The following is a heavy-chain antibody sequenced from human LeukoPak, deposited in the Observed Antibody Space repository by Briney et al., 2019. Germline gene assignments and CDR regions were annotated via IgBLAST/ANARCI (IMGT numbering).Heavy chain of an antibody. CDR3: ARTLTGDDFDY. D-gene: IGHD7-27*01. CDR2: IKQDGSEK. CDR1: GFTFSSYW. V-gene: IGHV3-7*01. J-gene: IGHJ4*02. Sequence: QSGGSLRLSCAASGFTFSSYWMSWVRQAPGKGLEWVANIKQDGSEKCYVDSVKGRFTISRDNAKNSLYLQMNSLRAEDTAVYYCARTLTGDDFDYWGQGTLVTVSS.